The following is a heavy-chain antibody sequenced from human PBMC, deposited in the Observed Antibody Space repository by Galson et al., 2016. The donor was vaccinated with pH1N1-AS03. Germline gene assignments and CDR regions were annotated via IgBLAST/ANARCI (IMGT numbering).Heavy chain of an antibody. J-gene: IGHJ5*02. D-gene: IGHD3-10*01. CDR2: ISSSSGTI. Sequence: CAGSGFTFRSYSMNWVRQAPGKGLEWLSFISSSSGTIHYADSVKGRFITSRDNAKNSVYLQMNSLRVADTAVYYCVRHNSIDYGSGNEGWFDPWGQVTLVTVSS. V-gene: IGHV3-48*04. CDR1: GFTFRSYS. CDR3: VRHNSIDYGSGNEGWFDP.